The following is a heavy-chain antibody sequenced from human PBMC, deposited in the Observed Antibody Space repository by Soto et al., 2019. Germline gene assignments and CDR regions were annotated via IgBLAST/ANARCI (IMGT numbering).Heavy chain of an antibody. J-gene: IGHJ4*02. CDR2: IYYSGST. Sequence: SETLSLTCTVSGGSISSYYWSWIRQPPGKGLEWIGYIYYSGSTNYNPSLKSRVTISVDTSKNQFSLKLSSVTAADTAVYYCARGYGDYRYWGQGTLVTVSS. CDR1: GGSISSYY. D-gene: IGHD4-17*01. CDR3: ARGYGDYRY. V-gene: IGHV4-59*01.